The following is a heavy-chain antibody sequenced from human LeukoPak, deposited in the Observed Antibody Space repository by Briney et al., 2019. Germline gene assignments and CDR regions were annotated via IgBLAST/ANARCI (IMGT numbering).Heavy chain of an antibody. D-gene: IGHD6-19*01. CDR1: GLTFSSYA. CDR2: ISGSGGST. J-gene: IGHJ4*02. CDR3: AKLYTGGSGGVPGRLYYFDY. V-gene: IGHV3-23*01. Sequence: GGSLRLSCAASGLTFSSYAMSWVRQAPGKGLEWVSAISGSGGSTYYADSAKGRFTISRDNSKNTLYLQMNSLRAEDTAVYYCAKLYTGGSGGVPGRLYYFDYWGQGTLVTVSS.